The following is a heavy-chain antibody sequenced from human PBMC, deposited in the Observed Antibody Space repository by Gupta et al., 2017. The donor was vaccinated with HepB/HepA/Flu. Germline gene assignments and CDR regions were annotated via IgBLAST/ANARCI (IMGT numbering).Heavy chain of an antibody. CDR3: AREVVIGGRYFDY. V-gene: IGHV4-31*03. J-gene: IGHJ4*02. Sequence: QVQLQESGPRLVKPSETLSLICTVSGESASSPAYYWSWIRQRPGKALEWIGYIYFTGTTAYNPSLKNRVDMSMDTPKNHLTLNLTSVTAADTAVYYCAREVVIGGRYFDYWGRGTLVTVSS. CDR1: GESASSPAYY. D-gene: IGHD2-21*01. CDR2: IYFTGTT.